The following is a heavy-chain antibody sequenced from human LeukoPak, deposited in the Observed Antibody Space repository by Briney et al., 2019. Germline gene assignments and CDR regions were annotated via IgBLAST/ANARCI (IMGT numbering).Heavy chain of an antibody. CDR2: ISYSGSA. CDR1: GGSISIYY. V-gene: IGHV4-59*01. Sequence: SETLSLTCAVSGGSISIYYWTWIRQPPGKELEWLGYISYSGSANYNPSLKSRVTLSVDTSKNQFSLKVNSVTAADTAVYYCAGYFGDRGLTIWGQGIMVTVSS. J-gene: IGHJ3*02. D-gene: IGHD3-16*01. CDR3: AGYFGDRGLTI.